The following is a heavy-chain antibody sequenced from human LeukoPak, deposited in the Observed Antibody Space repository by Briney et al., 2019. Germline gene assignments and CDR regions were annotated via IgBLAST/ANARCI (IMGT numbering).Heavy chain of an antibody. CDR1: GFTFDNYN. CDR2: IYSGGST. V-gene: IGHV3-53*01. Sequence: GGSLRLSCAASGFTFDNYNMYWVRQAPGKGLEWVSVIYSGGSTYYADSVKGRFTISRDNSKNTLYPQMNSLRAEDTAVYYCARVKAPYDFWSGYPTYFDYWGQGTLVTVSS. CDR3: ARVKAPYDFWSGYPTYFDY. J-gene: IGHJ4*02. D-gene: IGHD3-3*01.